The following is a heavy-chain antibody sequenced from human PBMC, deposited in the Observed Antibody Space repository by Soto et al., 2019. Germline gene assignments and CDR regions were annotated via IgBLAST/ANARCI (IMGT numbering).Heavy chain of an antibody. V-gene: IGHV1-2*04. D-gene: IGHD3-9*01. Sequence: ASVKVSCKSSGYTFTGYYMHWVRQPPGQGLEGMGWINPNSGSTNYAQKFQGWVTMTRDTSISTAYMELSRLRSDDTAVYYCARALYDILTGYGPSRAFDIWGQGTMVTVSS. CDR2: INPNSGST. J-gene: IGHJ3*02. CDR3: ARALYDILTGYGPSRAFDI. CDR1: GYTFTGYY.